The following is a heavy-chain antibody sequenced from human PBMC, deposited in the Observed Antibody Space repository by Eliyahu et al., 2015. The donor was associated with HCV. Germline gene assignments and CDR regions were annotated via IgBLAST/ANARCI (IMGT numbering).Heavy chain of an antibody. Sequence: EVQLLESGGGLVQPGGSLRLXCAASXFXFSSYALSWVRQAPGKGLEXVXAISGSGGSTYYADSVKGRFTISRDNSKNTLYLQMNSLRAEDTAVYYCAKDRLAYCGGDCYSDFDYWGQGTLVTVSS. J-gene: IGHJ4*02. CDR3: AKDRLAYCGGDCYSDFDY. CDR2: ISGSGGST. CDR1: XFXFSSYA. V-gene: IGHV3-23*01. D-gene: IGHD2-21*02.